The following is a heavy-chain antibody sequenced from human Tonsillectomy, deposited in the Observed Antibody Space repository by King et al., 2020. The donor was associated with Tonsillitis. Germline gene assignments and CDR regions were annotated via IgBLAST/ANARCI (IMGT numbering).Heavy chain of an antibody. V-gene: IGHV3-48*01. Sequence: VQLVESGGGLVQPGGSLRLSCAASGFTFSTYSMNWVRQAPGKGLEWVSYITSSSSTIYYADSVKGRFTISRDNAKNSLYLQMNSLRAEDTAVYYCARTYYFDYWGQGTLVTVSS. J-gene: IGHJ4*02. CDR2: ITSSSSTI. CDR3: ARTYYFDY. CDR1: GFTFSTYS.